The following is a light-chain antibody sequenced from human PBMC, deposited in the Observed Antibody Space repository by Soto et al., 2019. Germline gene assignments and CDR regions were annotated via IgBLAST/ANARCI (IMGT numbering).Light chain of an antibody. CDR3: CSNAGSYTWV. CDR2: DDN. CDR1: SGGIASNY. V-gene: IGLV6-57*04. J-gene: IGLJ3*02. Sequence: NFMLTQPHSVSESPGKTVTISCTRSSGGIASNYVQWFRQRPGSAPTTVIYDDNQRPSGVPDRFSGSIDTLSNSASLTISGLQAEDEADYYCCSNAGSYTWVFGGGTKVTVL.